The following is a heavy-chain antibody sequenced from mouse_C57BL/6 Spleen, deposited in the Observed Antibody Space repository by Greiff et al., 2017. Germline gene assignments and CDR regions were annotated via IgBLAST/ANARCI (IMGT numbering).Heavy chain of an antibody. CDR1: GYAFSSSW. V-gene: IGHV1-82*01. D-gene: IGHD1-1*01. Sequence: QVQLQQSGPELVKPGASVKISCKASGYAFSSSWMHWVKQRPGQGLEWIGRIYPGDGDTNYNGKFKGKATLTADKSSSTAYMQLSSLTSEASAVYFCAITYCCGSSHWYFDVWGTGTTVTVSS. J-gene: IGHJ1*03. CDR2: IYPGDGDT. CDR3: AITYCCGSSHWYFDV.